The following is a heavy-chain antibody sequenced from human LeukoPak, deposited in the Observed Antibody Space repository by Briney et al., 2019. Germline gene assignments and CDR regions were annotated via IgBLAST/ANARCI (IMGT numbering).Heavy chain of an antibody. V-gene: IGHV3-48*01. D-gene: IGHD3-16*02. CDR2: ISSSSSTI. J-gene: IGHJ4*02. CDR3: ARGSDYVWGSYRYDY. Sequence: PGGSLRLSCAASGFTFSSYAMSWVRQAPGKGLEWVSYISSSSSTIYYADSVKGRFTISRDNAKNSLYLQMNSLRAEDTAVYYCARGSDYVWGSYRYDYWGQGTLVTVSS. CDR1: GFTFSSYA.